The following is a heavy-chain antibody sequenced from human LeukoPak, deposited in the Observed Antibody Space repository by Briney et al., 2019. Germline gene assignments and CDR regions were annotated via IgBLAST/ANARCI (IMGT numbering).Heavy chain of an antibody. CDR3: TRYTYYYDSSGYLPLRYYYGMDV. J-gene: IGHJ6*02. V-gene: IGHV3-73*01. Sequence: GGSLRLSCAASGFTFSGSATHWVRQASGKGLEWVGRIRSKANSYATAYAASVKGRFTISRDDSKNTAYLQMNSLKTEDTAVYYCTRYTYYYDSSGYLPLRYYYGMDVWGQGTTVTVSS. CDR1: GFTFSGSA. CDR2: IRSKANSYAT. D-gene: IGHD3-22*01.